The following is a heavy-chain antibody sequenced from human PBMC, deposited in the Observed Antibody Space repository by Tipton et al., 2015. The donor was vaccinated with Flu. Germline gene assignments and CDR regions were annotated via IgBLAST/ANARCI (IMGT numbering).Heavy chain of an antibody. CDR3: ATVKPTGYLGIAAGWFDT. CDR1: GYTLTGYY. Sequence: QLVQSGPEVKKPGASVKVSCKASGYTLTGYYMHWVRQAPGQGLEWMGWINPNSGGTNSAQTFQGRVTMTRDTSINTAYMEMTSLTSDDTAVYYCATVKPTGYLGIAAGWFDTWGDGTLVSVSS. D-gene: IGHD6-13*01. J-gene: IGHJ5*01. V-gene: IGHV1-2*02. CDR2: INPNSGGT.